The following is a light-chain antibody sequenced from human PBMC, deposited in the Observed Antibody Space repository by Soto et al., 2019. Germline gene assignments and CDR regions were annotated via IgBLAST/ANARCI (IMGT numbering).Light chain of an antibody. CDR1: SSNIGRNA. CDR3: AAWDDSLSGLL. V-gene: IGLV1-44*01. Sequence: QSVLTQPPSASETPGQRVTISCSGSSSNIGRNAVNWYQHLPGTAPKLLIYNNNQRPSGVPDRFSGSKSGTSASLAISGLQSEDEADYYCAAWDDSLSGLLFGGVTKVTVL. CDR2: NNN. J-gene: IGLJ3*02.